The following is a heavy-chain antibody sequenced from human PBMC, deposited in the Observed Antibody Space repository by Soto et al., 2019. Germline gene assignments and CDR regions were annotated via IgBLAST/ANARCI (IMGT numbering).Heavy chain of an antibody. CDR1: GGSISSSSYY. J-gene: IGHJ4*02. CDR3: ERRFTRGYSGYDLGYLRDY. V-gene: IGHV4-39*01. D-gene: IGHD5-12*01. CDR2: IYYSGST. Sequence: ERLCRTCPVSGGSISSSSYYWGWICQPPGKGLEWIGSIYYSGSTYYNPSLKSRVTISVDTSKNQFSLKLSSVTAADTAVYYCERRFTRGYSGYDLGYLRDYWGQGTLVTVYS.